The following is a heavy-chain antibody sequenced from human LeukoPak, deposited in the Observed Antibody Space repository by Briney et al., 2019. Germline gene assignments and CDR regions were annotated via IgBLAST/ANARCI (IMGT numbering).Heavy chain of an antibody. CDR2: IIPIFGTA. CDR3: ARDRSFDAFDI. D-gene: IGHD1-26*01. V-gene: IGHV1-69*13. J-gene: IGHJ3*02. Sequence: SVTVSCTASGGTFSSYAISWVRQAPGQGLEWMGGIIPIFGTANYAQKFQGRVTITADESTSTAYMELSSLRSEDTAVYYCARDRSFDAFDIWGQGTMVTVSS. CDR1: GGTFSSYA.